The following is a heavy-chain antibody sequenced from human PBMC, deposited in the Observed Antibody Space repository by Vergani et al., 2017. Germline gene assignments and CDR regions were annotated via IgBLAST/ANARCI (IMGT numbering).Heavy chain of an antibody. V-gene: IGHV3-30*02. CDR1: KFTLSNFA. J-gene: IGHJ6*02. CDR2: IRNDGRNK. CDR3: EKADLYTPPRGGMDV. D-gene: IGHD3-16*01. Sequence: QVQLVESGGGVVQPGESLRLSCAASKFTLSNFAMHWVRQAPGKGLEWVAVIRNDGRNKYYADSVKGRFTISRDNFKNTLFLQMNSLRAEDTAVYFCEKADLYTPPRGGMDVWGQGTTVTVSS.